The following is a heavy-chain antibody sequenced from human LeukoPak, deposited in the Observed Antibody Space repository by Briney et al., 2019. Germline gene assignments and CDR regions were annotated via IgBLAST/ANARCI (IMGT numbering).Heavy chain of an antibody. CDR2: IYYSGST. Sequence: PSETLSLTCTVSGGSISSYYWSWIRQPPGKGLEWIGYIYYSGSTNYNPSLKSRVTISVDTSKNRFSLKLSSVTAADTAVYYCARDPSYYYDSSGSNDAFDIWGQGTMVTVSS. V-gene: IGHV4-59*01. CDR1: GGSISSYY. D-gene: IGHD3-22*01. J-gene: IGHJ3*02. CDR3: ARDPSYYYDSSGSNDAFDI.